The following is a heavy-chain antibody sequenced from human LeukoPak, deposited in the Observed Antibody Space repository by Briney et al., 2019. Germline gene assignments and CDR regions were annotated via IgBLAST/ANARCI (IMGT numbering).Heavy chain of an antibody. CDR2: ISGDGVST. CDR3: ARESGKFDY. Sequence: GGSLRLSRVASGLPIADFAMHWVRQAPGKGLEWVSLISGDGVSTFYADSVKGRFSISRDNSKNSLSLEMNSLRTEDTAMYYCARESGKFDYWGQGTLVAVSS. CDR1: GLPIADFA. V-gene: IGHV3-43*02. J-gene: IGHJ4*02.